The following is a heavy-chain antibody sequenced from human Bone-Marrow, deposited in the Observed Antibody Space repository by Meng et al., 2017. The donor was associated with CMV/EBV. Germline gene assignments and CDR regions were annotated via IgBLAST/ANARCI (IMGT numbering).Heavy chain of an antibody. V-gene: IGHV4-4*02. CDR3: ARGPLGYCSSTSCYITRNYGMDV. D-gene: IGHD2-2*01. CDR1: GGSISSSNW. CDR2: IYHSGST. J-gene: IGHJ6*02. Sequence: SETLSLTCAVSGGSISSSNWWSWVRQPPGKGLEWIGEIYHSGSTNYNPSLKSRVTISVDTSKNQFSLKLRSVTAADTAVYYCARGPLGYCSSTSCYITRNYGMDVWGQGTTVTVSS.